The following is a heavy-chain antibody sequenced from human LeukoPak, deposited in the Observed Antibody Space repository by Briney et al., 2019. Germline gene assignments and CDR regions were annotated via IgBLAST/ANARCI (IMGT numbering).Heavy chain of an antibody. D-gene: IGHD6-19*01. V-gene: IGHV3-21*01. Sequence: PGGSLRLSCAASGFTFSSYSMNWVRQAPGKGLEWVSSISSSSSYIYYADSVKGRFTISRDNAKNSQYLQMNSLRAEDTAVYYCASDSRLVQWLVPTDWSWFDPWGQGTLVTVSS. CDR1: GFTFSSYS. CDR2: ISSSSSYI. J-gene: IGHJ5*02. CDR3: ASDSRLVQWLVPTDWSWFDP.